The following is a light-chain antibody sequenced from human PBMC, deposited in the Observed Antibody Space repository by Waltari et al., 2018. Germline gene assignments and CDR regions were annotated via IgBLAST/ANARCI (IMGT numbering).Light chain of an antibody. Sequence: DIQMTPSPSTLSASVGDSVTITCRASQSISSWLAWYQQKPGKAPKLLIYKASSLESGVPSRFSGSGSGTEFTLTISSLQPDDFATYYCQQYNSYSPITFGQGTRLEIK. J-gene: IGKJ5*01. CDR2: KAS. V-gene: IGKV1-5*03. CDR1: QSISSW. CDR3: QQYNSYSPIT.